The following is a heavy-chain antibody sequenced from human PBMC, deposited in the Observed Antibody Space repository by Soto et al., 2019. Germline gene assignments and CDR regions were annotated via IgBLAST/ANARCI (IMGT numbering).Heavy chain of an antibody. V-gene: IGHV4-59*08. CDR3: ARRYGSSFDY. J-gene: IGHJ4*02. D-gene: IGHD6-13*01. Sequence: SETLSLTCTVSGGSISSYYWRWIRQPPGKGLEWIGYIYYSGSTNYNPSLKSRVTISVDTSKNQFSLKLSSVTAADTAVYYCARRYGSSFDYWGQGTLVTVSS. CDR1: GGSISSYY. CDR2: IYYSGST.